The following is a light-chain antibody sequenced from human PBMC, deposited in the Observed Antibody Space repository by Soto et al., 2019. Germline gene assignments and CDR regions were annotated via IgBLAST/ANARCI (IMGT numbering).Light chain of an antibody. CDR3: QQYDSWPLT. Sequence: EXVMSQSPATLSVSPGERATLSCRASQSVSSSLAWYQQKPGQAPRLLIYDASTRATGIPARFSGSGSGTEFTLTISSLQSEDFAVYYCQQYDSWPLTFGGGTKV. CDR2: DAS. CDR1: QSVSSS. V-gene: IGKV3-15*01. J-gene: IGKJ4*01.